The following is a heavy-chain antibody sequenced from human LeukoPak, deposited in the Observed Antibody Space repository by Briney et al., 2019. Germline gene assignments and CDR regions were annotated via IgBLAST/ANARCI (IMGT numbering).Heavy chain of an antibody. J-gene: IGHJ5*02. CDR2: MSSSGIS. V-gene: IGHV4-61*02. CDR3: AKGAGPPWFDP. Sequence: SETLSLTCTVSGDSISSDDYFWSWIRQPAGKGLEWIGRMSSSGISTYSPSLKSRVTISIDTSRNQFSMNLNSVTAADTAVYYCAKGAGPPWFDPWGQGTLVTVSS. D-gene: IGHD6-19*01. CDR1: GDSISSDDYF.